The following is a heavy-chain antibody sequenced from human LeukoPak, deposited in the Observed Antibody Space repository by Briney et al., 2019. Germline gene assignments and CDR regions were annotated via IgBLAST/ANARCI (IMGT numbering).Heavy chain of an antibody. Sequence: ASVKVSCKASGGTFSSYAISWVRHAPGQGLEWMGWISAYNGNTNYAQKLQGRVTMTTDTSTSTAYMELRSLRSDDTAVYYCARVDLLLWFGELPQYYFDYWGQGALVTVSS. J-gene: IGHJ4*02. V-gene: IGHV1-18*01. D-gene: IGHD3-10*01. CDR1: GGTFSSYA. CDR2: ISAYNGNT. CDR3: ARVDLLLWFGELPQYYFDY.